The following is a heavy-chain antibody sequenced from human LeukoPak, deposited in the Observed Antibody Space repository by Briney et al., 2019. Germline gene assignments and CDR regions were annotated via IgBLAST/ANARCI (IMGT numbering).Heavy chain of an antibody. Sequence: VKPSETLSLTCTVSGGSVSSYYWSWIRRPPGRGLEWIAYLSHSGSSDSNPSLTSRVTTLVDTSKNQFSLKLTSVTAAGTAVYYCARARYANAWYAFDIWGHGTMVTVSS. V-gene: IGHV4-59*02. J-gene: IGHJ3*02. CDR1: GGSVSSYY. CDR2: LSHSGSS. D-gene: IGHD2-2*01. CDR3: ARARYANAWYAFDI.